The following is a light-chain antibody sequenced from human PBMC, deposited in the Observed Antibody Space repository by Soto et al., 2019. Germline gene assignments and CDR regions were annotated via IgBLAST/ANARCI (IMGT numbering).Light chain of an antibody. V-gene: IGLV2-23*02. J-gene: IGLJ1*01. CDR2: EVS. CDR1: SSDVGSYNL. CDR3: CSYAGGRRV. Sequence: QSALTQPASVSGSPGQSITISCTGTSSDVGSYNLVSWYQQHPGKAPKLMIYEVSKRPSGVSNRFSGSKSGNTASLTISGLQAEDEADYYCCSYAGGRRVFGTGTKVTVL.